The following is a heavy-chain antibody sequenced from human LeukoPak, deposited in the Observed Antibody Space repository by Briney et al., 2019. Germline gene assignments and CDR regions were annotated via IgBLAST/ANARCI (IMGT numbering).Heavy chain of an antibody. V-gene: IGHV4-39*01. Sequence: SETLSLTRTVSGGSISSSNYYWAWIRQPPGKGLEWIGSMSYSENTYYNPSLESRVTLSVDTSKNHFSLKLSSVTAADTAVYFCARQTGIAVGGTLEYWGQGILVTVAS. D-gene: IGHD6-19*01. J-gene: IGHJ4*02. CDR2: MSYSENT. CDR1: GGSISSSNYY. CDR3: ARQTGIAVGGTLEY.